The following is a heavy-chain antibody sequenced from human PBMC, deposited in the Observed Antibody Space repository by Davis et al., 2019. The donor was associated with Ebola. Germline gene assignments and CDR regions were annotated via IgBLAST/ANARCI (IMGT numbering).Heavy chain of an antibody. D-gene: IGHD2-8*01. Sequence: PSETLSLTCAVYGGSFSGYYWSWIRQPPGKGLEWIGYIYYSGSTNYNPSLKSRVTISVDTSKNQFSLKLSSVTAADTAVYYCARRVYYYYYGMDVWGQGTTVTVSS. CDR2: IYYSGST. V-gene: IGHV4-59*12. J-gene: IGHJ6*02. CDR1: GGSFSGYY. CDR3: ARRVYYYYYGMDV.